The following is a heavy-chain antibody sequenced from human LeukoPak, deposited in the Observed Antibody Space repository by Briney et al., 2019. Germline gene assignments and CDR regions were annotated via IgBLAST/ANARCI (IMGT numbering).Heavy chain of an antibody. D-gene: IGHD3-10*02. J-gene: IGHJ4*02. CDR3: ARDRPGGRMFPSFDY. CDR2: TNTNTGNP. CDR1: GYTFTSYA. Sequence: ASVKVSCKASGYTFTSYAMNWVRQAPGQGLEWMGWTNTNTGNPTYAQGFTGRFVFSLDTSVSTAYLQISSLKAEDTAVYYCARDRPGGRMFPSFDYWGQGTLVTVSS. V-gene: IGHV7-4-1*02.